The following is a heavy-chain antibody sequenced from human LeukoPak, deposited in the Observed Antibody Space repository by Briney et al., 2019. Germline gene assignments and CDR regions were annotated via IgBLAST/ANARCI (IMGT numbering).Heavy chain of an antibody. Sequence: GGSLRLSCAASGFTFSSHSMNWVRQAPGKGLEWVAFISSGSDYKYYADSVKGRFTISRDNSKNTLYLQMNSLRAEDTALYYCAKDFSVAIDYWGQGTLVTVSS. J-gene: IGHJ4*02. CDR2: ISSGSDYK. D-gene: IGHD3-3*02. CDR1: GFTFSSHS. V-gene: IGHV3-21*01. CDR3: AKDFSVAIDY.